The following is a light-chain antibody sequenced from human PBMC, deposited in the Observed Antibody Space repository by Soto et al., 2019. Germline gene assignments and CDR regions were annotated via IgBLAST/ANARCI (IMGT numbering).Light chain of an antibody. CDR3: QPYNSYP. CDR2: AAA. J-gene: IGKJ1*01. CDR1: QSISTY. Sequence: DIQMTQSPSSLSASVRDRVTITCRASQSISTYLNWYQQKPGKVPKLLIYAAASLQSGVPSRFSGSGSGTDFTLTISSLQPEDFATYYCQPYNSYPVGQRTTVDIX. V-gene: IGKV1-39*01.